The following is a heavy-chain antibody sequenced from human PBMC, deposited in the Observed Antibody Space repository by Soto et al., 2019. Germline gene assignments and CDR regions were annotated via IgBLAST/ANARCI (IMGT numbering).Heavy chain of an antibody. CDR1: GFTFGSYW. Sequence: EVQLVESGGSLVQPGGSLRLSCATSGFTFGSYWMTWVRQAPGKGLEWVANIKEDGSEKYYVDSVKGRFTISRDNAKNSLYLPMNSLRAEDTAVYYCARGTLGPYYWGKGVLVPVSS. J-gene: IGHJ4*02. CDR2: IKEDGSEK. V-gene: IGHV3-7*01. D-gene: IGHD3-16*01. CDR3: ARGTLGPYY.